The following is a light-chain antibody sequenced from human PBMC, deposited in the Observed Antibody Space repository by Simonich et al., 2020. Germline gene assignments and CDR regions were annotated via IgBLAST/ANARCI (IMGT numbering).Light chain of an antibody. J-gene: IGKJ2*01. V-gene: IGKV1-39*01. Sequence: DIQMTQSPSSLSASVGDRVTITFRASQSISSYLNWYQQKPRKAPKLLIYAASSLKSGVPSRFSGSGSGTDFTLTISSLQPEDFATYYCQQSYSTPYTFGQGTKLEIK. CDR1: QSISSY. CDR2: AAS. CDR3: QQSYSTPYT.